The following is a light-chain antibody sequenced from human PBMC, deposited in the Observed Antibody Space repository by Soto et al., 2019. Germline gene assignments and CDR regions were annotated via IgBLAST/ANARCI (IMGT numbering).Light chain of an antibody. J-gene: IGKJ1*01. CDR1: QSVASNY. CDR2: EAS. V-gene: IGKV3-20*01. Sequence: EIVLTQSPGTLSLSPGERATLSCRASQSVASNYLAWFQQKPGQAPRLLIYEASSRATGIPDRFSGSGSGTDFTLPIIRLEPEDFAVFYWQQYAYSPRTFGQGTRVEIK. CDR3: QQYAYSPRT.